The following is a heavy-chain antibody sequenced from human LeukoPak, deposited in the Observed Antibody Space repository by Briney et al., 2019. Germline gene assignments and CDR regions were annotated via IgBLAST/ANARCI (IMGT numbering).Heavy chain of an antibody. CDR1: GFTFSSYS. V-gene: IGHV3-48*01. Sequence: PGGSLRLSCAASGFTFSSYSMNWVRQAPGKGLEWVSYISSSSSTIYYADSVKGRFTISRDSSKNTLYLQMNSLRAEDTAVYYCAKDHVGVLVQGRWGQGTQVTVSS. J-gene: IGHJ4*02. CDR2: ISSSSSTI. D-gene: IGHD2-8*02. CDR3: AKDHVGVLVQGR.